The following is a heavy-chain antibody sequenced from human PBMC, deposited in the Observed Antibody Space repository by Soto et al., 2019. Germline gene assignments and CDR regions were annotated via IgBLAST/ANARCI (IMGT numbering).Heavy chain of an antibody. J-gene: IGHJ5*02. CDR2: IIPIFGTA. Sequence: ASVKVSCKASGGTFSSYAISWVRQAPGQGLEWMGGIIPIFGTANYAQKFQGRVTITADESTSTAYMELSSLRSEDTAVYYCARGLRAVAGSFIRFDPWGQGTLVTVSS. V-gene: IGHV1-69*13. CDR1: GGTFSSYA. D-gene: IGHD6-19*01. CDR3: ARGLRAVAGSFIRFDP.